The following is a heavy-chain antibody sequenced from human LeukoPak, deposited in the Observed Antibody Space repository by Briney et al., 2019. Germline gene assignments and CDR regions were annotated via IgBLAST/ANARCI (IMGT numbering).Heavy chain of an antibody. J-gene: IGHJ4*02. CDR1: GGSISSGGYY. Sequence: SETLSLTCTVPGGSISSGGYYWSWIRQHPGKGLEWIGYIYYSGSTYYNPSLKSRVTISVDTSKNQFSLKLSSVTAADTAVYYCARALHLEPLYYFDYWGQGTLVTVSS. D-gene: IGHD1-1*01. V-gene: IGHV4-31*03. CDR3: ARALHLEPLYYFDY. CDR2: IYYSGST.